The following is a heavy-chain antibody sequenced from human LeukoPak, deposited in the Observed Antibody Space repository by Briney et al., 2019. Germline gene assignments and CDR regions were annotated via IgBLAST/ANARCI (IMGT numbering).Heavy chain of an antibody. CDR3: ARVYGDHDAFDI. CDR1: GGSISSYY. Sequence: SETLSLTCTVSGGSISSYYWSWIRQPPGKGLEWIGYISYSGSTNFNPSLKSRVTISVDTSKNQFSLRLSSVTAADTAVYYCARVYGDHDAFDIWGQGTMVTVSS. V-gene: IGHV4-59*01. CDR2: ISYSGST. D-gene: IGHD4-17*01. J-gene: IGHJ3*02.